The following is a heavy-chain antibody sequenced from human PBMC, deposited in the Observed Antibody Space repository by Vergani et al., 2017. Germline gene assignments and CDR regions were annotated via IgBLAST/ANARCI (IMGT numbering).Heavy chain of an antibody. CDR1: GFTFSSYA. D-gene: IGHD6-6*01. V-gene: IGHV3-23*01. J-gene: IGHJ6*03. Sequence: EVQLLESGGGLVQPGGSLRLSCAASGFTFSSYAMSWVRQAPGKGLEWVSAISGSGGSTYYADSVKGRFTISRDNSKNTLYLQMNSLRAEETAVYYCATDITRGEQLGIYCMDGWGKGTTVTVSS. CDR3: ATDITRGEQLGIYCMDG. CDR2: ISGSGGST.